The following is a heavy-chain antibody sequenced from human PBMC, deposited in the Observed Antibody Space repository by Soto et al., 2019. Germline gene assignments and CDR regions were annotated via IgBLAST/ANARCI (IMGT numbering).Heavy chain of an antibody. CDR3: AIPPEYCSGGSCYSFGAFDI. D-gene: IGHD2-15*01. CDR2: ISAYNGNT. CDR1: GYTFISYG. Sequence: ASVKVSCKASGYTFISYGISWVRQAPGQGLEWMGWISAYNGNTNYAQKLQGRVTMTTDTSTSTAYMELRSLRSDDTAVYYCAIPPEYCSGGSCYSFGAFDIWGQGIMVTVSS. J-gene: IGHJ3*02. V-gene: IGHV1-18*01.